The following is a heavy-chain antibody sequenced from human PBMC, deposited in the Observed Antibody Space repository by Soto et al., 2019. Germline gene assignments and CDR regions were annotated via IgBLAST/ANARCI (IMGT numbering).Heavy chain of an antibody. D-gene: IGHD6-6*01. Sequence: VQLLESGGGLVQPGGSLSLSCAASGFAFSSYPMSWVRQAPEKGLEWVSGISDSGGITYNADSVKGRFTISRDNSKNTLYLQMNSLRAEDTAVYYCARRAFGSSRAFDIWGQGTMVTVSS. CDR2: ISDSGGIT. CDR3: ARRAFGSSRAFDI. V-gene: IGHV3-23*01. J-gene: IGHJ3*02. CDR1: GFAFSSYP.